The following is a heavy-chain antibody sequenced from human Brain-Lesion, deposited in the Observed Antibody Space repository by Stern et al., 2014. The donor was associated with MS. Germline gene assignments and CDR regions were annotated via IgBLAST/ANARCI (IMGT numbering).Heavy chain of an antibody. J-gene: IGHJ4*02. CDR1: GGPISSGSDY. D-gene: IGHD5-18*01. Sequence: VQLLQSGPGLVKPSQTLSLTCTVSGGPISSGSDYWSWIRQPVGKGLEWIGRIHASGSAFYTPSLKCRVPISTDTSMNQFSLELNSATAADTAIYYCASGYRIFDYWGQGILVTVSS. CDR2: IHASGSA. V-gene: IGHV4-61*02. CDR3: ASGYRIFDY.